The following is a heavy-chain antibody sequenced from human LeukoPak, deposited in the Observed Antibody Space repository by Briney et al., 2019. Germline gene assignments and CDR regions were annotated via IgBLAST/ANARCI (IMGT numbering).Heavy chain of an antibody. J-gene: IGHJ6*03. CDR2: ISAYNGNT. CDR3: ARVDGWTFGGVIVTYYYYYMDV. Sequence: ASVKVSCKASGYTFTSYGISWVRQAPGQGLEWMGWISAYNGNTNYAQKLQGRVTMTTDTSTSTAYMELRSLRSDDTAVYYCARVDGWTFGGVIVTYYYYYMDVWGKGTTVTVSS. D-gene: IGHD3-16*02. V-gene: IGHV1-18*01. CDR1: GYTFTSYG.